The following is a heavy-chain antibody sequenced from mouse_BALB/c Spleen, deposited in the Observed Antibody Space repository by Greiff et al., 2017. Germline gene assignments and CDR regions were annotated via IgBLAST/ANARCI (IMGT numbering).Heavy chain of an antibody. Sequence: EVKLMESGGGLVKPGGSLKLSCAASGFTFSDYYMYWVRQTPEKRLEWVATISDGGSYTYYPDSVKGRFTISRDNAKNNLYLQMSSLKSEDTAMYYCARRLRRGYAMDYWGQGTSVTVSS. CDR1: GFTFSDYY. CDR3: ARRLRRGYAMDY. D-gene: IGHD2-4*01. V-gene: IGHV5-4*02. CDR2: ISDGGSYT. J-gene: IGHJ4*01.